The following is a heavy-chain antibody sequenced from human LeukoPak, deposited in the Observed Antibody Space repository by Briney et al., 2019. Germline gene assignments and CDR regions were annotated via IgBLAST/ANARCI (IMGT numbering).Heavy chain of an antibody. J-gene: IGHJ5*02. CDR2: INPNSGGT. V-gene: IGHV1-2*06. CDR1: GYTFTGYY. Sequence: ASVKVSCKASGYTFTGYYMHWVRQAPGQGLEWMGRINPNSGGTNYAQKFQGRVTTTRDTSISTAYMELSRLRSDDTAVYYCARDRRIAAAANWFDPWGQGTLVTVSS. D-gene: IGHD6-13*01. CDR3: ARDRRIAAAANWFDP.